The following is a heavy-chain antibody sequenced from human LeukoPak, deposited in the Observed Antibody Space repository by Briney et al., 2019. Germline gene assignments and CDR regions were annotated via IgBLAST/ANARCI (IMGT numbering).Heavy chain of an antibody. CDR2: ISGSGGST. CDR1: GFTFSSYA. Sequence: GGSLRLSCAASGFTFSSYAMSWVRQAPGQGLEWVSAISGSGGSTYYAGSVKGRFTISRDNSKNTLYLQMNSLRAEDTAVYYCAKDRSFWSGPPGLYYMDVWGKGTTVTVSS. V-gene: IGHV3-23*01. CDR3: AKDRSFWSGPPGLYYMDV. D-gene: IGHD3-3*01. J-gene: IGHJ6*03.